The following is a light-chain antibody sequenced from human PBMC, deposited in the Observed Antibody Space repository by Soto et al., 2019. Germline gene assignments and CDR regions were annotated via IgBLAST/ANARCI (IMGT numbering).Light chain of an antibody. CDR1: KSVSSN. J-gene: IGKJ2*01. V-gene: IGKV3-15*01. Sequence: EIIMTQSPATLSVSLGERATLSCRASKSVSSNLAWYQQKPGQAPRLLIYGASTRATDIPVRFSGSGSGTEFTLTISSLQSEDHAVYFCQQYNNWPPYTFGQGTKLEIK. CDR3: QQYNNWPPYT. CDR2: GAS.